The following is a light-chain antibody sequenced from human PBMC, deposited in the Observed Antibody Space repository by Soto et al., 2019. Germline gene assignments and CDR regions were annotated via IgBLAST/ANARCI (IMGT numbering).Light chain of an antibody. CDR1: SSDVGGYNY. Sequence: QSALTQPASVSGSPGQSITISCTGTSSDVGGYNYVSWYQHHPGSAPKLLIYEVSNRPSGVSNRFSGSKSGNTASLTISGLQAEDEADYYCCSYTNPNTRVFGGGTKLTVL. J-gene: IGLJ3*02. CDR2: EVS. V-gene: IGLV2-14*01. CDR3: CSYTNPNTRV.